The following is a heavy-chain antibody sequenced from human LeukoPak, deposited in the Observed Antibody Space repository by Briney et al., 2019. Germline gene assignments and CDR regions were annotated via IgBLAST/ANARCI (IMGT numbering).Heavy chain of an antibody. Sequence: TGGSLRLSCTVSGFTVSSNSMSWVRQAPGKGLEWVSFIYSGGNTHYSDSAKGRFTISRDNSKNTLYLQMNSLRADDTAVYYCARRAGEYSHPYDYWGQGTLATVSS. CDR1: GFTVSSNS. J-gene: IGHJ4*02. CDR2: IYSGGNT. V-gene: IGHV3-53*01. D-gene: IGHD4-17*01. CDR3: ARRAGEYSHPYDY.